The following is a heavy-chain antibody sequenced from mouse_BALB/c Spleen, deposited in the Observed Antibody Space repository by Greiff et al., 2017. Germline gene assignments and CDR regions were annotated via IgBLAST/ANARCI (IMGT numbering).Heavy chain of an antibody. CDR2: ISYSGST. Sequence: EVKLMESGPSLVKPSQTLSLTCSVTGDSITSGYWNWIRKFPGNKLEYMGYISYSGSTYYNPSLKSRISITRDTSKNQYYLQLNSVTTEDTATYYCARRRDRYDEGWYFDVWGAGTTVTVSS. D-gene: IGHD2-14*01. CDR3: ARRRDRYDEGWYFDV. V-gene: IGHV3-8*02. CDR1: GDSITSGY. J-gene: IGHJ1*01.